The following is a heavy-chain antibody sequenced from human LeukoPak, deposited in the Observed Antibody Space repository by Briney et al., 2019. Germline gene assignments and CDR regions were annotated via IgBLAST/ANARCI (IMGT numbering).Heavy chain of an antibody. D-gene: IGHD1-26*01. CDR1: GGSISDYY. Sequence: SETLSLTCTVSGGSISDYYWSWIRQPPGKGLEWIGYMYYGGSPNYNPSLKSRVITSLDTSKKQFFLKLNSVTTSDTAVYYCVTGRYSYGWYDHWGQGILVIVSS. J-gene: IGHJ5*02. V-gene: IGHV4-59*01. CDR3: VTGRYSYGWYDH. CDR2: MYYGGSP.